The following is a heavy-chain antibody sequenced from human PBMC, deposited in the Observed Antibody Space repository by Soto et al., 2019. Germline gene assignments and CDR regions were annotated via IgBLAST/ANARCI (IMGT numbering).Heavy chain of an antibody. CDR2: VYYSWTT. CDR1: GGSVSNKTYY. D-gene: IGHD4-17*01. Sequence: SETLSLTCSVSGGSVSNKTYYWSWIRQPPGKRLEWIGYVYYSWTTNYNPSLKSRVTISVDLSKNQFSLRLSSVTTADTALYYCARTTAVPNTLRSRYFFDYWGQGTLVTVSS. CDR3: ARTTAVPNTLRSRYFFDY. J-gene: IGHJ4*02. V-gene: IGHV4-61*01.